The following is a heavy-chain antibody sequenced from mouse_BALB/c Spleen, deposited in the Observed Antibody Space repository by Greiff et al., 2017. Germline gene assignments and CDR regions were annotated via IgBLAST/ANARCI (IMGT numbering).Heavy chain of an antibody. CDR2: ISSGGST. D-gene: IGHD1-1*01. J-gene: IGHJ3*01. V-gene: IGHV5-6-5*01. CDR1: GFTFSSYA. Sequence: EVKVEESGGGLVKPGGSLKLSCAASGFTFSSYAMSWVRQTPEKRLEWVASISSGGSTYYPDSVKGRFTISRDNARNILYLQMSSLRSEDTAMYYCAREGVYYYGSSSWFAYWGQGTLVTVSA. CDR3: AREGVYYYGSSSWFAY.